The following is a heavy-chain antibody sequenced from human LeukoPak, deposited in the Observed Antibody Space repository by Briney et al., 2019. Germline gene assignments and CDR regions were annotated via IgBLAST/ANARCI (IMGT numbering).Heavy chain of an antibody. CDR2: INQDGSDK. V-gene: IGHV3-7*01. D-gene: IGHD3-16*01. J-gene: IGHJ4*02. CDR1: GFTFSSYW. Sequence: GGSLRLSCAASGFTFSSYWMSWVRQAPGKGLEWVANINQDGSDKNYVDSVKGRFTISRDNAKNSLYLQMNSLRAEDTALYYCASGRQLGYWGQGTLVTVSS. CDR3: ASGRQLGY.